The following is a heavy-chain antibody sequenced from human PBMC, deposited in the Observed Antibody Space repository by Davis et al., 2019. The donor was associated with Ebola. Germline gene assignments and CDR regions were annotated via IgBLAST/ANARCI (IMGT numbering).Heavy chain of an antibody. J-gene: IGHJ4*02. Sequence: GSLRLSCAVYGGSFSGYYWSWIRQPPGKGLEWIGEINHSGSTNYNPSLKSRVTISVDTSKNQFSLKLSSVTAADTAVYYCARGGEWELSYYFDYWGQGTLVTVSS. D-gene: IGHD1-26*01. CDR1: GGSFSGYY. CDR3: ARGGEWELSYYFDY. V-gene: IGHV4-34*01. CDR2: INHSGST.